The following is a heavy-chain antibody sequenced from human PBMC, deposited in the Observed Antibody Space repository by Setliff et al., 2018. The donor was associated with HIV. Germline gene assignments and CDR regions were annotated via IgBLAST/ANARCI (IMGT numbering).Heavy chain of an antibody. J-gene: IGHJ6*03. D-gene: IGHD7-27*01. V-gene: IGHV4-59*08. CDR1: GGSISSHY. Sequence: SETLSLTCTVSGGSISSHYWSWIRQPPGKGLEWIGYIYYSGRTNYNPSLKSRVTISVDTSKNQFSLKLTSVTAAGTAVYYCARHPTNWGSTGYYYYYMDVWGKGTTVTVSS. CDR3: ARHPTNWGSTGYYYYYMDV. CDR2: IYYSGRT.